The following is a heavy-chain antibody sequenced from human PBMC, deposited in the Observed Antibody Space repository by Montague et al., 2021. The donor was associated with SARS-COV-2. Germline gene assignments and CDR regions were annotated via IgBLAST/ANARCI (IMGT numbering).Heavy chain of an antibody. CDR1: GDSVSSNRAA. CDR2: TYYRSQWYN. CDR3: ARSQHCGGGRCYSLSWFDP. D-gene: IGHD2-15*01. J-gene: IGHJ5*02. Sequence: CAISGDSVSSNRAAWDWIRQSPSRGLEWLGRTYYRSQWYNDYAVSVGSRIAINPDTSKNHFSLQLDSVTPEDTAVYYCARSQHCGGGRCYSLSWFDPWGQGTLVTVSS. V-gene: IGHV6-1*01.